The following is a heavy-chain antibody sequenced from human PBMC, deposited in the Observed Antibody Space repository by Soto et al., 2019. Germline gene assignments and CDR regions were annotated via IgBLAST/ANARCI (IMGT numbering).Heavy chain of an antibody. J-gene: IGHJ4*02. D-gene: IGHD1-26*01. CDR3: ARGPSGTYSSYFFNY. V-gene: IGHV3-21*04. Sequence: PGGSLRLSCVASGFTFSNAWMNWVRQAPGKGLEWVSSISTSTYIYYADSVKGRFTISRDNAMNSLYLQMNSLRAEDTAVYYCARGPSGTYSSYFFNYWGQGTLVTVSS. CDR2: ISTSTYI. CDR1: GFTFSNAW.